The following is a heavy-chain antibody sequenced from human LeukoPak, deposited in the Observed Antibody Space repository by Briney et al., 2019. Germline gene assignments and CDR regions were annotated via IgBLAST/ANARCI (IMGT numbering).Heavy chain of an antibody. D-gene: IGHD5-12*01. CDR2: INKDGSEK. CDR3: ARRVGKWLRFNYFDS. V-gene: IGHV3-7*01. CDR1: RFTFSTYW. Sequence: GSLRLSCAASRFTFSTYWMSWVRQAPGKVLEWVGNINKDGSEKYYVVSVKGRFTISRDNAKNSLYLQMHSLRAEDTAVYYCARRVGKWLRFNYFDSWGQGTLATVSS. J-gene: IGHJ4*02.